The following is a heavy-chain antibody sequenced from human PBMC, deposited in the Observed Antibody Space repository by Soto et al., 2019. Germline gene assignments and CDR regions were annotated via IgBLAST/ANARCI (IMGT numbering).Heavy chain of an antibody. J-gene: IGHJ6*02. CDR2: INPNSGGT. V-gene: IGHV1-2*02. D-gene: IGHD2-15*01. CDR3: AREVVAATSYYYYYGMDV. Sequence: QVQLVQSGAEVKKPGASVKVSCKASGYTFTGYYMHWVRQAPGQGLEWMGWINPNSGGTNYAQKFQGRVTMTRDTSISTAYMELSRLRSDDTAVYYCAREVVAATSYYYYYGMDVWGRGTTVTVSS. CDR1: GYTFTGYY.